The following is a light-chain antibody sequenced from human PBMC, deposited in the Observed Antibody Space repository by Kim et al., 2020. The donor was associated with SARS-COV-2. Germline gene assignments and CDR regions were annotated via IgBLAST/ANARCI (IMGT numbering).Light chain of an antibody. CDR1: QGISSY. CDR2: AAS. Sequence: ATTGDRVTIACRASQGISSYLAWYQQKPGKAPKLLIYAASTLQSGVPSRFSGSGSGTDFTLTISCLQSEDFATYYCQQYYSYPRTFGQGTKVDIK. V-gene: IGKV1-8*01. CDR3: QQYYSYPRT. J-gene: IGKJ1*01.